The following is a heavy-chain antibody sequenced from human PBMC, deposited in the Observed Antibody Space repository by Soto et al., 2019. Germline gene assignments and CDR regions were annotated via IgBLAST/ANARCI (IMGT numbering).Heavy chain of an antibody. V-gene: IGHV3-15*01. CDR3: TTEMRHSNGWYWPFNI. CDR2: IKSKTGGGTT. D-gene: IGHD6-19*01. J-gene: IGHJ3*02. Sequence: GGSLRLSCAASGISLSSAWMDWVRQAPGKGLEWVGRIKSKTGGGTTDFAAPVKGRFTISRDDSGNTLFLQLNNLETEDTAMYSCTTEMRHSNGWYWPFNIWGQGAMVTVSS. CDR1: GISLSSAW.